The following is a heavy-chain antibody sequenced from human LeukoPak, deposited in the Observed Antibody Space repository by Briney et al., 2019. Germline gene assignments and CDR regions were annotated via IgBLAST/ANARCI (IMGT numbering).Heavy chain of an antibody. CDR1: GYTLTELS. V-gene: IGHV1-24*01. CDR2: FDPEDGET. D-gene: IGHD4-17*01. CDR3: ATASSSYGDYEYYFDY. Sequence: ASVKVSCKVSGYTLTELSMHWVRQAPGKGLEWMGGFDPEDGETIYAQKFQGRVTMTEDTSTDTAYMELSSLRSEDTAVYYCATASSSYGDYEYYFDYWGQGTLVTVSS. J-gene: IGHJ4*02.